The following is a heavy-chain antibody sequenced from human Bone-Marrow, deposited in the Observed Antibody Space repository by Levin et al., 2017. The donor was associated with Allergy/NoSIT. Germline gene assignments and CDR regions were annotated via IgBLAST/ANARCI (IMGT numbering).Heavy chain of an antibody. CDR2: INHSGST. J-gene: IGHJ4*02. V-gene: IGHV4-34*01. Sequence: SQTLSLTCAVYGGSFSGYYWSWIRQPPGKGLEWIGEINHSGSTNYNPSLKSRVTISVDTSKNQFSLKLSSVTAADTAVYYCARMLGYCSSTSCYVYFDYWGQGTLVTVSS. D-gene: IGHD2-2*01. CDR3: ARMLGYCSSTSCYVYFDY. CDR1: GGSFSGYY.